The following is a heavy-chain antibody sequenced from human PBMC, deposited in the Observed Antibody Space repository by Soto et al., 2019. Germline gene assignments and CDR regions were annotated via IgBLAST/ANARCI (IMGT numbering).Heavy chain of an antibody. CDR1: GFTFGDYA. J-gene: IGHJ6*03. CDR2: IRSKAYGGTT. V-gene: IGHV3-49*03. Sequence: GGSLRLSCTASGFTFGDYAMNWFRQAPGKGLEWVGFIRSKAYGGTTEYAASVKGRFTISRDDSKSIAYLQMNSLKTEDTAVYYCTRYGLDYYYMDVWGKGTTVTVSS. CDR3: TRYGLDYYYMDV. D-gene: IGHD4-17*01.